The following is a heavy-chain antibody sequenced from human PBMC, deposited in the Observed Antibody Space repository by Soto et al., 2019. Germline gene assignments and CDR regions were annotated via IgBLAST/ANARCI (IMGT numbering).Heavy chain of an antibody. CDR2: IIPIFGTA. D-gene: IGHD2-2*01. J-gene: IGHJ5*02. Sequence: AASVKVSCKASGGTFSSYAISWVRQAPGQGLEWMGGIIPIFGTANYAQKFQGRVTITADESMSTAYMELSSLRSEDTAVYYCARAIVVVPAAIGWFDPWGQGTLVTVSS. CDR1: GGTFSSYA. CDR3: ARAIVVVPAAIGWFDP. V-gene: IGHV1-69*13.